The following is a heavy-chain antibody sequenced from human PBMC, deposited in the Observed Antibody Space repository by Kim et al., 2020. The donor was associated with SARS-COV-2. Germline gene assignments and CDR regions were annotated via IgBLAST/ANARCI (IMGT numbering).Heavy chain of an antibody. D-gene: IGHD6-25*01. V-gene: IGHV4-39*01. CDR1: GASISSGNYC. Sequence: SETLSLTCTVSGASISSGNYCWGWIRRPPGKGLEWIGSFYYGGSTYYNPSLKSRVATSVDTSKKQFFLKMKSVTAADTALYYCARFPAPYNSGTFETHWGQGILVTVSS. CDR3: ARFPAPYNSGTFETH. J-gene: IGHJ4*02. CDR2: FYYGGST.